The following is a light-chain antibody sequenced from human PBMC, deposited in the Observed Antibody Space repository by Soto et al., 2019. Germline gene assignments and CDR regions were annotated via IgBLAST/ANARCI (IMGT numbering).Light chain of an antibody. CDR1: QNINDG. CDR2: KAS. J-gene: IGKJ2*01. CDR3: QSYDSYSYT. Sequence: DIQMTQSPSTLSASVGDRVTITCRASQNINDGLAWYQQKPGKAPNLLIYKASILGRVVPSRFSGSRSGTEFTLPISSLQPDDFGTYLCQSYDSYSYTFGQGTKLEIK. V-gene: IGKV1-5*03.